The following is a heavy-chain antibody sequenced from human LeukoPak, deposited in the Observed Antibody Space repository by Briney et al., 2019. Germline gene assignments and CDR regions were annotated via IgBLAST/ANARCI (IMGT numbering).Heavy chain of an antibody. CDR1: GLTFSSYS. D-gene: IGHD4-17*01. CDR3: AREGDYGDYLFDY. J-gene: IGHJ4*02. Sequence: GGSLRLSCAASGLTFSSYSMNWVRQAPGKGLEWVSSISSSSSYIYYADSVKGRFTISRDNAKNSLYLQMNSLRAEDTAVYYCAREGDYGDYLFDYWGQGTLVTVSS. V-gene: IGHV3-21*01. CDR2: ISSSSSYI.